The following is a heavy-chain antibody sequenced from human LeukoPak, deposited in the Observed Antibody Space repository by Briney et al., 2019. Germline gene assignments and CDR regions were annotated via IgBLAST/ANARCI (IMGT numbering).Heavy chain of an antibody. D-gene: IGHD3-16*01. CDR1: GYTFTGYY. V-gene: IGHV1-2*02. CDR2: INPNSGGT. Sequence: GASVKVSCKASGYTFTGYYMHWVRQAPGQGLEWMGWINPNSGGTTYAQNFQGRVTMTRDTSISTAYMELSRLRSDDTAVYYCASYAECEPNFDYWGQGTLVTVSS. J-gene: IGHJ4*02. CDR3: ASYAECEPNFDY.